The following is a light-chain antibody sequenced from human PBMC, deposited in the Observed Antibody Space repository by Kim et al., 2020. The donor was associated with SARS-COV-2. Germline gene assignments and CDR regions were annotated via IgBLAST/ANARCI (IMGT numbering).Light chain of an antibody. Sequence: SVRDRDTITCGASQGVARDISLCKNETGEAPKSLIYDASRLRSGVPSRFSGSGSGTQFTLTQTSPQTKDFATYFCQKYKRYPLTFGGRTQVEIK. V-gene: IGKV1-16*01. CDR1: QGVARD. J-gene: IGKJ4*01. CDR2: DAS. CDR3: QKYKRYPLT.